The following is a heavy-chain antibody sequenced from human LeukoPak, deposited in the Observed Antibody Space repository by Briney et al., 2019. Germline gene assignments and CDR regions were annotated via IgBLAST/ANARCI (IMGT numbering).Heavy chain of an antibody. CDR2: INHSGST. CDR3: ARDQYYYDSSGYYHFDY. Sequence: SETLSLTCAVYGGSFSGYYWSWIRQPPGKGLEWIGEINHSGSTNYNPSLKSRVTISVDTSKNQFSLKLSSVTAADTAVYYCARDQYYYDSSGYYHFDYWGQGTLVTVSS. CDR1: GGSFSGYY. D-gene: IGHD3-22*01. V-gene: IGHV4-34*01. J-gene: IGHJ4*02.